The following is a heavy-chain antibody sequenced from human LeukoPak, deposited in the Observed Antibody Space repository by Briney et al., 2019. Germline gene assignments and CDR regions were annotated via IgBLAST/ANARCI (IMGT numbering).Heavy chain of an antibody. CDR1: GGSISSYY. J-gene: IGHJ5*02. Sequence: SETLSLTCTVSGGSISSYYWSWIRQPPGKGLEWIGYIYYSGSTSYNPSLKSRVTISVDTSKNQFSLKLSSVTAADTAVYYCARWSGGATRRGNWFDPWGQGTLVTVSS. V-gene: IGHV4-59*01. CDR3: ARWSGGATRRGNWFDP. D-gene: IGHD1-26*01. CDR2: IYYSGST.